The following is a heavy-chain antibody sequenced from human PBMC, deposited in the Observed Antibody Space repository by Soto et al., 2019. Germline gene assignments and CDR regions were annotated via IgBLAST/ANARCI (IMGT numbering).Heavy chain of an antibody. V-gene: IGHV1-46*02. CDR1: GYTFQNYH. D-gene: IGHD3-16*01. J-gene: IGHJ4*02. Sequence: QVQLVQSGAAGKEPGASVKVSCKASGYTFQNYHMHWVRQAPGQGLEWMGIIHPSGDTKTYAQRFQGRLAMTRDASTSTAYMELSSRTSEDTAVYFCARDLWGSWTVDYWGQGTLVTVSS. CDR2: IHPSGDTK. CDR3: ARDLWGSWTVDY.